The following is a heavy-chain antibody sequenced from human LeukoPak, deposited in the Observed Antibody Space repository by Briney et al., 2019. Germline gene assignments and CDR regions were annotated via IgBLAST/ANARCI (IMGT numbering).Heavy chain of an antibody. CDR1: VGSFSGYY. Sequence: TSETLSLTCAVYVGSFSGYYWSWIRQPPGKGLEWFGEINHSGSTNYNPSLKSRVTISVDTSKNQFSLKLSTVTAADTAVYYCARGRVLGSSSPFDYWGQGTLVTVSS. CDR2: INHSGST. D-gene: IGHD6-6*01. J-gene: IGHJ4*02. V-gene: IGHV4-34*01. CDR3: ARGRVLGSSSPFDY.